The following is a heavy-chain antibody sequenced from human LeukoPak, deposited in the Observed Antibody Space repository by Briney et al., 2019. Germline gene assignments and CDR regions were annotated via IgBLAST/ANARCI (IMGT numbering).Heavy chain of an antibody. D-gene: IGHD6-19*01. V-gene: IGHV4-59*08. Sequence: SETLSLTCTVSGGSISSYYWSWIRQPPGKGLEWIGYIYYSGSTNYNPSLESRVTISVDTSKNQFSLKLSSVTAADTAVYYCARLHEYSSGWYYFDYWGQGTLVTVSS. CDR2: IYYSGST. CDR1: GGSISSYY. J-gene: IGHJ4*02. CDR3: ARLHEYSSGWYYFDY.